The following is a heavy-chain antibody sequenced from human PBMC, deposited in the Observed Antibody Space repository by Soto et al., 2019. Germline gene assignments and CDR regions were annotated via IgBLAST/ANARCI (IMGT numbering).Heavy chain of an antibody. CDR1: GFNFSDYA. CDR2: ISRDGSHK. J-gene: IGHJ4*02. CDR3: ARSRNSAAADSFDF. D-gene: IGHD1-26*01. V-gene: IGHV3-30*04. Sequence: PGGAPRHSCAASGFNFSDYAIHWGRPAPGKGLEWVAVISRDGSHKYYLDSVKGRFTISRDNSKDTVNLLMNSLRDDDSAMYYCARSRNSAAADSFDFWGQGTLVTVSS.